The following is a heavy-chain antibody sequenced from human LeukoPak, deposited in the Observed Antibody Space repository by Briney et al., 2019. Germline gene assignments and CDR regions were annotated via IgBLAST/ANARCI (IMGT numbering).Heavy chain of an antibody. Sequence: ASVKVSCKASGYTFTSYGISWVRQAPGQGLEWMGWISAYNGNTNYAQKLQGRVTMTTDTSTSTAYMELRSLRSDDTAVYYCATYARIAAQHSFDYWGQGTLVTVSS. V-gene: IGHV1-18*01. CDR1: GYTFTSYG. CDR3: ATYARIAAQHSFDY. CDR2: ISAYNGNT. J-gene: IGHJ4*02. D-gene: IGHD6-6*01.